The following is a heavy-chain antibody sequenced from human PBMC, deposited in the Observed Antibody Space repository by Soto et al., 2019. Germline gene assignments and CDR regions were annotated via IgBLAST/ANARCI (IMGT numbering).Heavy chain of an antibody. CDR3: ARAALGYYIDY. V-gene: IGHV4-59*01. J-gene: IGHJ4*02. Sequence: PSETLSLTCTDSGGSISSYYWSWIRQPPGKGLEWIGYIYYSGSTNYNPSLKSRVTISVDTSKNQFSLKLSSVTAADTAVYYCARAALGYYIDYWGQGTLVTVSS. CDR2: IYYSGST. CDR1: GGSISSYY. D-gene: IGHD3-16*01.